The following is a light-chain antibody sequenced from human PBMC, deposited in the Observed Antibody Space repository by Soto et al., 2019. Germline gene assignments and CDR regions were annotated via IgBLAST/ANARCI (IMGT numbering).Light chain of an antibody. J-gene: IGLJ1*01. CDR2: EVS. CDR1: SSDFGYHDF. CDR3: TSYSLSTSLYA. V-gene: IGLV2-14*01. Sequence: QSALTQPASVSGSPGQSITISCTGTSSDFGYHDFVSWFQHHPGKVPKLIIYEVSYRPSGVSNRFSGSKSGNTASLTISGLETEDEANYYCTSYSLSTSLYAFGRGTRLTVL.